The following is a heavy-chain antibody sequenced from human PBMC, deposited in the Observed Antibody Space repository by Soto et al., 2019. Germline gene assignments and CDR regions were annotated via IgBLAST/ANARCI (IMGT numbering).Heavy chain of an antibody. CDR3: ARDGSLAVAGEIDY. CDR2: IWYDGSNK. J-gene: IGHJ4*02. Sequence: QVQLVESGGGVVQPGRSLRLSCAASGFTFSSYGMHWVRQAPGKGLERVAVIWYDGSNKYYADSVKGRFTISRDNSKNTLYLQMNSLRAEDTAVYYCARDGSLAVAGEIDYWGQGTLVTVSS. D-gene: IGHD6-19*01. CDR1: GFTFSSYG. V-gene: IGHV3-33*01.